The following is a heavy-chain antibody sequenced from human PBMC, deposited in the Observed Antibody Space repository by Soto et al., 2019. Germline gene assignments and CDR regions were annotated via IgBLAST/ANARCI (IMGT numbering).Heavy chain of an antibody. CDR1: GFTFSSYG. D-gene: IGHD1-7*01. CDR2: ISYDGSNK. CDR3: ATPGVAGTTKALFDY. V-gene: IGHV3-30*03. J-gene: IGHJ4*02. Sequence: PGGSLRLSCAASGFTFSSYGMHWVRQAPGKGLEWVAVISYDGSNKYYADSVKGRFTISRDNSKNTLYLQMNSLRAEDTAVYYCATPGVAGTTKALFDYWGQGTLVTVSS.